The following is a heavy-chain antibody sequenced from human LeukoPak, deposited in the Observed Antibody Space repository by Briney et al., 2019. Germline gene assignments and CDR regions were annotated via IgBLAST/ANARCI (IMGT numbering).Heavy chain of an antibody. Sequence: GGSLRLSCAASGFTFSNYAMHWVRQAPGKGLEWVAVIWYDGSPKYYPDSVKGRFTISRDNSKSTLYLQMNSLRAEDMAVYYCVRDSIYYYIDYWGQGTLVTVSS. V-gene: IGHV3-33*01. CDR1: GFTFSNYA. D-gene: IGHD3-3*02. CDR2: IWYDGSPK. CDR3: VRDSIYYYIDY. J-gene: IGHJ4*02.